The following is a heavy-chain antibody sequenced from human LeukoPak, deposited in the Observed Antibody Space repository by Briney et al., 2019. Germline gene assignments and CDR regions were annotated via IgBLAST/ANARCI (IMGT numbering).Heavy chain of an antibody. V-gene: IGHV4-34*01. CDR3: ASLPYYGGNPAGVDY. CDR2: INHSGST. J-gene: IGHJ4*02. CDR1: GGSFSGYY. D-gene: IGHD4-23*01. Sequence: SETPSLTCAVYGGSFSGYYWSWIRQPPGKGLEWIGEINHSGSTNYNPSLKSRVTISVDTSKNQFSLKLSSVTAADTAVYYCASLPYYGGNPAGVDYWGQGTLVTVSS.